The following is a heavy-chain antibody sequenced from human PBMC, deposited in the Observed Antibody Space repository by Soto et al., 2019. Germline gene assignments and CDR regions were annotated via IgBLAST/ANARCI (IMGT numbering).Heavy chain of an antibody. CDR3: AKVRVGIDVDFDY. J-gene: IGHJ4*02. CDR1: GFTFSNSA. CDR2: IRDSDSGGST. Sequence: PGGSLRLSCAASGFTFSNSAMTWVRQAPAKGLEWVSTIRDSDSGGSTFYADSVKGRFTISRDDSKNTLYLQMSSLRAEDTAMYYCAKVRVGIDVDFDYWGQGTQVTVSS. D-gene: IGHD2-21*01. V-gene: IGHV3-23*01.